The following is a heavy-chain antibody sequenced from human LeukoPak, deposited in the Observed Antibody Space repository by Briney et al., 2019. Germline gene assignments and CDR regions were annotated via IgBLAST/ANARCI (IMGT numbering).Heavy chain of an antibody. CDR2: IKQDGSEK. V-gene: IGHV3-7*01. D-gene: IGHD2-2*01. J-gene: IGHJ6*04. Sequence: GGSLRLSCAASGFTFISYWMSWVRPAPGKGLEWVTNIKQDGSEKYYVDSVKGRFTISRDNAKNSLYLQMNSLRAEDTAVYYCARDHCSSTSCYDYGMDVWGEATTVTVSS. CDR1: GFTFISYW. CDR3: ARDHCSSTSCYDYGMDV.